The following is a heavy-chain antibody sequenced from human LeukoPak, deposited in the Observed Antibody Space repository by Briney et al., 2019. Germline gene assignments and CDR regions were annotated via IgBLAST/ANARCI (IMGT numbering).Heavy chain of an antibody. J-gene: IGHJ6*02. CDR3: ARGGGLDV. CDR1: GFTFSSYW. D-gene: IGHD3-16*01. Sequence: GGSLRLSCAASGFTFSSYWMSWARQAPGKGLEWVASINHNGNVNYYVDSVKGRFTISRDNAKNSLYLQMSNLRAEDTAVYFCARGGGLDVWGQGTTVTVSS. CDR2: INHNGNVN. V-gene: IGHV3-7*03.